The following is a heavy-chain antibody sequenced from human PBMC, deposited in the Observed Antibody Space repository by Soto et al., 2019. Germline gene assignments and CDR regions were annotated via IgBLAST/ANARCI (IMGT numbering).Heavy chain of an antibody. CDR2: VYYSGTT. J-gene: IGHJ5*02. CDR3: ARSVFP. CDR1: GGSISSSSYY. V-gene: IGHV4-39*07. Sequence: SETLSLTCTVSGGSISSSSYYWAWVRQPPGKGLEWIGSVYYSGTTYYNPSLKSRVTISGDTSKNQFSLKLSSVTAADTAVYYCARSVFPWGQGTLVTVSS.